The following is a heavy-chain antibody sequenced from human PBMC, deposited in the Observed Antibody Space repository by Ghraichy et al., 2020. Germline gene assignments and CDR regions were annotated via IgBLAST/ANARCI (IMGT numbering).Heavy chain of an antibody. J-gene: IGHJ4*02. CDR3: ARRGGYGDVIDY. CDR2: IYYTGNT. CDR1: GGSISGYY. Sequence: SETLSLTCTVSGGSISGYYWSWIRQPPEKGLEWIGYIYYTGNTNYNPSLKSRVTILVDTSRNQFSLRLSSVTPADTAVYYCARRGGYGDVIDYWGQGTLVTVSS. V-gene: IGHV4-59*08. D-gene: IGHD4-17*01.